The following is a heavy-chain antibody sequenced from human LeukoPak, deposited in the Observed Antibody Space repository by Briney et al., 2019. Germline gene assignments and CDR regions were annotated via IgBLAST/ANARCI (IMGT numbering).Heavy chain of an antibody. V-gene: IGHV4-38-2*02. D-gene: IGHD3-10*01. CDR3: ARDSGTTGEVKFDP. J-gene: IGHJ5*02. Sequence: SETLSLTCTVSGYSISSGYYWGWIRQSPGKGLEWIGSIYHSGSTYYNPSLKSRVTISVDTSKNQFSLKLMSVTAADTAVYYCARDSGTTGEVKFDPWGQGTLVTVSS. CDR2: IYHSGST. CDR1: GYSISSGYY.